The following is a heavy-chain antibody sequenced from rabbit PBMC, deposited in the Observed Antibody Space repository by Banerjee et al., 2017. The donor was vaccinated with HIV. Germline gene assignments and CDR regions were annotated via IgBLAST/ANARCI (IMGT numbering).Heavy chain of an antibody. J-gene: IGHJ4*01. D-gene: IGHD6-1*01. Sequence: QEQLVESGGGLVQPEGSLTLTCKASGFDFSSYGVSWVRQAPGKGLEWIGYIDPVFGSTYYASWVNGRFTVSSHNAQNTLYLQLNSLTAADTATYFCVRNTYGYAGYAYATNLWGQGTLVTVS. CDR3: VRNTYGYAGYAYATNL. CDR2: IDPVFGST. V-gene: IGHV1S47*01. CDR1: GFDFSSYG.